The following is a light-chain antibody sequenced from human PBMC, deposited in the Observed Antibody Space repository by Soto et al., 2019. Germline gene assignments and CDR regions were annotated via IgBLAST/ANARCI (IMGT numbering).Light chain of an antibody. CDR1: TSNIGSNY. CDR3: ATWDDSLNGFYV. V-gene: IGLV1-47*01. Sequence: QSVLTQPPSASGTPGQGVTISCSGSTSNIGSNYVYWYQQLPGTAPKLLIYRNNQRPSGVPDRFSGSKSGTSDSLAISGLRSDDEADYFCATWDDSLNGFYVFGTGIKVTVL. CDR2: RNN. J-gene: IGLJ1*01.